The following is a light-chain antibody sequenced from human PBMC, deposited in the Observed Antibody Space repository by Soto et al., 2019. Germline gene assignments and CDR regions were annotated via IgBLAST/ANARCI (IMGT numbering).Light chain of an antibody. J-gene: IGKJ1*01. V-gene: IGKV1-5*01. CDR3: QQLNNYPRT. CDR1: QSISSW. CDR2: DAC. Sequence: DIQMTQSPSTLSACVGDRVSITCRASQSISSWLAWYQQKPGKAHKLLIYDACSLESGVPSRGSGSGSGTECTLTISSLQPEDVATYYCQQLNNYPRTFGQGTKVDIK.